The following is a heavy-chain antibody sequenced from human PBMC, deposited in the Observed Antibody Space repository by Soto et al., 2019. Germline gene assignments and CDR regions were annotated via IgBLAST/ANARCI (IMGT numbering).Heavy chain of an antibody. CDR1: GFTFSSYA. J-gene: IGHJ2*01. CDR3: AKDLYDSSDYYAFDL. Sequence: GGSLRLSCAASGFTFSSYAMSWVRQAPGKGLEWVSAITSSGDRRYNADSVKGRFTISRDNSKNTLVLQMNSLRAEDTSVYYCAKDLYDSSDYYAFDLWGRGTLVTVSS. CDR2: ITSSGDRR. D-gene: IGHD3-22*01. V-gene: IGHV3-23*01.